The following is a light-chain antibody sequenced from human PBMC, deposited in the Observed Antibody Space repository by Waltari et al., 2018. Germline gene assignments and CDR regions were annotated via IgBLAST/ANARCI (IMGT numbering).Light chain of an antibody. CDR2: GAS. CDR1: PSVSSN. CDR3: QQYNDCPPYT. V-gene: IGKV3-15*01. Sequence: IVMTQSPATLSVSPGERATLSCRASPSVSSNLAWYQQKPGQAPRLLISGASTRATGIPARFSGSGSGTEFTLTISSLQSEDFAVYDCQQYNDCPPYTFGQGTKLEIK. J-gene: IGKJ2*01.